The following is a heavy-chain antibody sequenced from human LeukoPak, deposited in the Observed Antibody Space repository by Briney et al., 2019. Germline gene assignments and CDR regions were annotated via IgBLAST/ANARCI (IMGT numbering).Heavy chain of an antibody. V-gene: IGHV3-7*01. CDR2: IKQDGSEK. Sequence: GGSLRLSCAASEFTFSLYWMMWVRQVPGKGLEWVAHIKQDGSEKYYVDSVKGRFTISRDNAKNSLFLQMNSLRTEDTAVYYCARHPLGTFDIWGQGTMVTVSS. CDR1: EFTFSLYW. D-gene: IGHD3-10*01. CDR3: ARHPLGTFDI. J-gene: IGHJ3*02.